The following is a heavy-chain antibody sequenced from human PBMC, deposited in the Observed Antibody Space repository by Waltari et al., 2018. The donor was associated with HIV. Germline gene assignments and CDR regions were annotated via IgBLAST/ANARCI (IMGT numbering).Heavy chain of an antibody. Sequence: HLQLQESGPGLVKPSETLSLLCTVSGGSISSSRYYWAWIRQSPGKGLEGIGRRDYRGNTTYTPARKSRVTLSADTSKKQFSLEVSSATAADTVFDYCASTRDDTRMLTERPSYYFDSWGQGTLVTVSS. CDR1: GGSISSSRYY. V-gene: IGHV4-39*01. D-gene: IGHD3-9*01. CDR3: ASTRDDTRMLTERPSYYFDS. CDR2: RDYRGNT. J-gene: IGHJ4*02.